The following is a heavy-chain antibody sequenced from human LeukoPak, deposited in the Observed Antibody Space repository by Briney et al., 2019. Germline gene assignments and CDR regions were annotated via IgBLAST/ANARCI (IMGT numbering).Heavy chain of an antibody. CDR2: INPSGGST. V-gene: IGHV1-46*03. Sequence: AXXKVSCKASGYTFTSYYMHWVRQAPGQGLEWMGIINPSGGSTSYAQKFQGRVTMTRDTSTSTVYMELSSLRSEDTAVYYCAYDSSGYYLGCAFDIWGQGTMVTVSS. D-gene: IGHD3-22*01. J-gene: IGHJ3*02. CDR3: AYDSSGYYLGCAFDI. CDR1: GYTFTSYY.